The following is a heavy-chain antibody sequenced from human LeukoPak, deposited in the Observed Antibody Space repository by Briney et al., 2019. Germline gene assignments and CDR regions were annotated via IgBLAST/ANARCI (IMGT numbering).Heavy chain of an antibody. CDR3: ARDLVREYSSGWVSYYFDY. Sequence: ASVKVSCKASGYTFTSYGISWVRQAPRQGREWMGWISAYNGNTNYAQKLQGRVTMTTDTSTSTAYMELRSLRSDDTAVYYCARDLVREYSSGWVSYYFDYWGQGTLVTVSS. V-gene: IGHV1-18*01. CDR1: GYTFTSYG. D-gene: IGHD6-19*01. CDR2: ISAYNGNT. J-gene: IGHJ4*02.